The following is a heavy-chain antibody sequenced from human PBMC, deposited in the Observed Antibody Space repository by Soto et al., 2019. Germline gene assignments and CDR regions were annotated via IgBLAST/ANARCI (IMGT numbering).Heavy chain of an antibody. D-gene: IGHD2-2*01. CDR1: GYTFTSYA. CDR3: ARDREVVVPAAIYYYYYYMDV. J-gene: IGHJ6*03. Sequence: ASVKVSCQASGYTFTSYAMHWVRQAPGQRLEWMGWINAGNGNTKYSQKFQGRVTITRDTSASTAYMELSSLRSEDTAVYYCARDREVVVPAAIYYYYYYMDVWGKGTTVTVSS. CDR2: INAGNGNT. V-gene: IGHV1-3*01.